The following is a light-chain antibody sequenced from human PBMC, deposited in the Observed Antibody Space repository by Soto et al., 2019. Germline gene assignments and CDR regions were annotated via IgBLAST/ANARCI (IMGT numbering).Light chain of an antibody. CDR3: QQYNDRPPWT. J-gene: IGKJ1*01. Sequence: EIIMTQSPATLSVSPGERATLSCRASQSVNGNLAWYQQKLGQAPRLLIYGTTTRATGIPARFIGSGTGTEFTITISSLQSEDFAVYFCQQYNDRPPWTFGQGTKVEI. V-gene: IGKV3-15*01. CDR1: QSVNGN. CDR2: GTT.